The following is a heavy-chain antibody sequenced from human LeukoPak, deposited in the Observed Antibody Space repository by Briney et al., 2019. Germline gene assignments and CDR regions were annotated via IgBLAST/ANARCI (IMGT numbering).Heavy chain of an antibody. V-gene: IGHV3-30*18. CDR3: AKDFGELLYGDTFDI. CDR1: GFIFGSYG. Sequence: PGGSLRLSCAASGFIFGSYGMHWVRQAPGKGLEWVAVMSYDGTNKYYADSVKGRFTISRDNSKNTLYLQMNSLRAEDTAVYYCAKDFGELLYGDTFDIWGQGTMVAVSS. J-gene: IGHJ3*02. D-gene: IGHD3-10*01. CDR2: MSYDGTNK.